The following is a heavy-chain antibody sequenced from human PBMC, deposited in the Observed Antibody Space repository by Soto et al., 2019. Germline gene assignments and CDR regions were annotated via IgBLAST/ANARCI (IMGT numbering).Heavy chain of an antibody. CDR1: GGSIYTTSDY. CDR2: IYYSGTT. Sequence: PSETLSLTCTVSGGSIYTTSDYWVWIRQAPGKGLEWIGSIYYSGTTYHNPPLKSRVTISVDTSKNQFSLKLSSVTAADTATYFCARGPNYGSGSYFDYWGQGTLVTVSS. J-gene: IGHJ4*02. CDR3: ARGPNYGSGSYFDY. D-gene: IGHD3-10*01. V-gene: IGHV4-39*01.